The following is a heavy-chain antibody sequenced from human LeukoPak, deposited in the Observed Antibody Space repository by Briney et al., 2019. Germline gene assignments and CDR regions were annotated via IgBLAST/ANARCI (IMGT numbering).Heavy chain of an antibody. CDR2: IYHSGST. J-gene: IGHJ4*02. CDR1: GYSISSSYY. Sequence: SETLSLTCTVSGYSISSSYYWGWIRQPPGKGLEWIGSIYHSGSTYYNPSLKSRVTISVDTSKNQFSLKLSSVTAADTAVYHCARGLGYCSSNSCRYYFDYWGQGTLVTVSS. D-gene: IGHD2-2*01. V-gene: IGHV4-38-2*02. CDR3: ARGLGYCSSNSCRYYFDY.